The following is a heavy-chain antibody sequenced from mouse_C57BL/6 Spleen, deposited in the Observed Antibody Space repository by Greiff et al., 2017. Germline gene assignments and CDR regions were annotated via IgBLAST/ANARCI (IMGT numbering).Heavy chain of an antibody. Sequence: EVHLVESGGDLVKPGGSLTLSCAASGFTFSSYGMSWVRQTPDKRLEWVATISSGGSYTYYPDSVKGRFTISRDNAKNTLYLQMSSLKSEDTAMYYCAREGYYGSSYFDYWGQGTTLTVSS. D-gene: IGHD1-1*01. V-gene: IGHV5-6*01. CDR2: ISSGGSYT. J-gene: IGHJ2*01. CDR3: AREGYYGSSYFDY. CDR1: GFTFSSYG.